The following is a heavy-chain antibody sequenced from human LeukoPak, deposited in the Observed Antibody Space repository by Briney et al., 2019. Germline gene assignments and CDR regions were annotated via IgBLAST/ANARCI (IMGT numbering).Heavy chain of an antibody. V-gene: IGHV3-64D*09. D-gene: IGHD5-12*01. J-gene: IGHJ3*02. Sequence: GGSLRLSCSASGFTFSSYATHWVRQAPGKGLEYVSAISSNGGSTYYADSVKGRFTISRDNSKNTLYLQMSSLRAEDTAVYYCVKGLRGYSGYDRGAFDIWGQGTMVTVSS. CDR3: VKGLRGYSGYDRGAFDI. CDR1: GFTFSSYA. CDR2: ISSNGGST.